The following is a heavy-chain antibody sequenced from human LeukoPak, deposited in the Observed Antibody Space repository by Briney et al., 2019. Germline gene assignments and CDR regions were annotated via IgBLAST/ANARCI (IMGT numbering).Heavy chain of an antibody. Sequence: SETLSLTCTVSGGSISSGSYYWSWIRQPAGKGLEWIGSIYYSGSTYYNPSLKSRVTISVDTSKNQFSLKLSSVTAADTAVYYCARIKTYYYDSSGYYYDYWGQGTLVTVSS. CDR1: GGSISSGSYY. V-gene: IGHV4-39*07. D-gene: IGHD3-22*01. CDR2: IYYSGST. CDR3: ARIKTYYYDSSGYYYDY. J-gene: IGHJ4*02.